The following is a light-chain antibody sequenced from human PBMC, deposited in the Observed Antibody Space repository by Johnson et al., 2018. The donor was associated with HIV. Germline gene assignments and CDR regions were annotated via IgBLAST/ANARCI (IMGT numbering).Light chain of an antibody. CDR3: GTWDSSMRAV. Sequence: QSVLTQPPSVSAAPGQKVTISCSGSSSNIGNNYVSWYQQFPGTAPKLIIYGNNKRPSGIPDRVSGSKSGTSATMGSTGLQTGDEANYYCGTWDSSMRAVFGSGTKVTVL. J-gene: IGLJ1*01. CDR1: SSNIGNNY. V-gene: IGLV1-51*01. CDR2: GNN.